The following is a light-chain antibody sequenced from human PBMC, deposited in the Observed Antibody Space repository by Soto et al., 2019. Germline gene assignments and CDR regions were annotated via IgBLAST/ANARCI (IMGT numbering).Light chain of an antibody. J-gene: IGLJ2*01. CDR2: RNN. CDR1: SSNIGSNY. CDR3: AAWDDSLSAVV. V-gene: IGLV1-47*01. Sequence: QSVLTQPPSASGTPGHRVTIPCSGSSSNIGSNYVYGYQQLPGTAPKLLIYRNNQRPSGVPDRFSGSKSGTSASLAISGLRSEDEADYYCAAWDDSLSAVVFGGGTKVTVL.